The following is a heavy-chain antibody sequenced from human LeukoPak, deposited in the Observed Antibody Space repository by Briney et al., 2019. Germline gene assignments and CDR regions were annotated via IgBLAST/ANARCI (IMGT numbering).Heavy chain of an antibody. V-gene: IGHV3-23*01. D-gene: IGHD1-20*01. J-gene: IGHJ4*02. CDR3: AKNNWNDMPFVDY. CDR2: ISGTGVGT. CDR1: GFTFRNSA. Sequence: PGGSLRLSCAASGFTFRNSAMSWVRLAPGKGLEWVSTISGTGVGTFYADSVKGRLTISRDNPKNPLYLQMNSLRAEDTAVYYCAKNNWNDMPFVDYWGEGTLVTVSS.